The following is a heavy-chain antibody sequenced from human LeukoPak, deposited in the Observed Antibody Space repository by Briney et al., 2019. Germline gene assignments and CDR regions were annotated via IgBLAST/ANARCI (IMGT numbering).Heavy chain of an antibody. V-gene: IGHV3-33*08. CDR3: ARDRPDPRFGSGWYPEYDY. D-gene: IGHD6-19*01. Sequence: PGGSLRLSCAASGFTFSSYWMSWVRQAPGKGLEWVAVIWYDGSNKYYADSVKGRFTISRDNSKNTLYLQMNSLRAEDTAVYYCARDRPDPRFGSGWYPEYDYWGQGTLVTVSS. CDR2: IWYDGSNK. CDR1: GFTFSSYW. J-gene: IGHJ4*02.